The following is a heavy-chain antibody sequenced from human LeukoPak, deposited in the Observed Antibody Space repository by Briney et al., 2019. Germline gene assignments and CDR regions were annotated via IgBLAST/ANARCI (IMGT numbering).Heavy chain of an antibody. CDR2: IKKDGTEK. CDR1: GFTFSTYW. Sequence: SGGSLRLSCAASGFTFSTYWMSWVRQAPGKGMEWVVNIKKDGTEKYYVDSVKGRFTISRDNAKNSLYLQMNSLRAEDTAVYYCTRDVGAAGYWGQGTLVTVSS. CDR3: TRDVGAAGY. V-gene: IGHV3-7*05. J-gene: IGHJ4*02. D-gene: IGHD6-13*01.